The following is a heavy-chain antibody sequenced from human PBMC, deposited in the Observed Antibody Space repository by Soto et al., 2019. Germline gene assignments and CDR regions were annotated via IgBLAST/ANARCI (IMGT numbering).Heavy chain of an antibody. J-gene: IGHJ4*02. CDR3: EGGLVPPHDWAY. V-gene: IGHV3-74*01. CDR2: INSDGSST. CDR1: GFTFSSYW. Sequence: EVQLVESGGGLVQPGGSLRLSCAASGFTFSSYWMHWVRQAPGKGLVWVSRINSDGSSTNYADSVKGRFTISRDNAKNTFYLQRTIRSANDRVVYSAEGGLVPPHDWAYGGQGTLVTVP. D-gene: IGHD3-9*01.